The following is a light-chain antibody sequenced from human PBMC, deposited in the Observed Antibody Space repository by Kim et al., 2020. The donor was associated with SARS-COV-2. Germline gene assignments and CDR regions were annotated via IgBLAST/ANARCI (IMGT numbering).Light chain of an antibody. Sequence: GQRVTISCSGRTSNVASNAVNWYRQLPGTAPKLLVYKSDQRPSEVPARFSASKSGTSASLAINGLQSEDEADYYCAAWDDSLNVVVFGGGTQLTVL. CDR1: TSNVASNA. V-gene: IGLV1-44*01. CDR3: AAWDDSLNVVV. CDR2: KSD. J-gene: IGLJ2*01.